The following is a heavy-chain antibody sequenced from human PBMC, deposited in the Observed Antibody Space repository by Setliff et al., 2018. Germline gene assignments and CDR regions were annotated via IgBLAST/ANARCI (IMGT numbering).Heavy chain of an antibody. CDR3: ARINFYVSSGYYYASDN. J-gene: IGHJ4*02. V-gene: IGHV1-18*01. CDR2: INTYNGVT. Sequence: ASVKVSCKASGHIFSSYGISWVRQAPGQGLEWMGYINTYNGVTNYPQKFLGRVTMTTDTSTSTAYMELRSLRPDDTAVYYCARINFYVSSGYYYASDNWGQGTLVTVSS. CDR1: GHIFSSYG. D-gene: IGHD3-22*01.